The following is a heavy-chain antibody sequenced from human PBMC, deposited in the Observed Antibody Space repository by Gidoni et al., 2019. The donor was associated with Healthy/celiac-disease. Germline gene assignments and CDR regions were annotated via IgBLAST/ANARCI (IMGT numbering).Heavy chain of an antibody. CDR3: ARDHRAGYNWFDP. CDR2: ISSSSSTI. CDR1: GFTFSSYS. Sequence: EVQLVESGGGLVQPGGSLRLSCAASGFTFSSYSMNWVRQAPGKGLEWVSYISSSSSTIYYADSVKGRFTISRDNAKNSLYLQMNSLRAEDTAVYYCARDHRAGYNWFDPWGQGTLVTVSS. V-gene: IGHV3-48*01. J-gene: IGHJ5*02.